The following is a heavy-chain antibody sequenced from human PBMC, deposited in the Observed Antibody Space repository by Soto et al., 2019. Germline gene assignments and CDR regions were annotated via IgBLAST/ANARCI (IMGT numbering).Heavy chain of an antibody. CDR1: GYTFTRYG. Sequence: QVQLVQSGAEVKNPGASVKVSCKASGYTFTRYGIGWARQAPGQGLEWMGWINTYNGNTNYAQNGQGRVTLTTDTSTITAYMELRSLRSNDTAIYYCAMVDVYVTPSPQDVWGQGTTVIVSS. CDR3: AMVDVYVTPSPQDV. D-gene: IGHD3-16*01. J-gene: IGHJ6*02. V-gene: IGHV1-18*01. CDR2: INTYNGNT.